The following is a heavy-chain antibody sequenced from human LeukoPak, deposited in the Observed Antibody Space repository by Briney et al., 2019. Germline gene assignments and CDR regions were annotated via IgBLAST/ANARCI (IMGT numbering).Heavy chain of an antibody. D-gene: IGHD6-6*01. V-gene: IGHV3-7*03. Sequence: GGSLRLSCAASGFTFSNYWMTWVRQAPGKGLEWVANIRQDGREKNYVDSVKGRFTISRDNAKNSLILQMNRLRAEGTAVYYCARDVSDENGSASRIHLDSWGQGTLVSVSS. CDR2: IRQDGREK. CDR3: ARDVSDENGSASRIHLDS. CDR1: GFTFSNYW. J-gene: IGHJ4*02.